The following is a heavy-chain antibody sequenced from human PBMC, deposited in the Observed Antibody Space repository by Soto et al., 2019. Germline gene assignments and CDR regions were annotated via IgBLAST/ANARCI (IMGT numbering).Heavy chain of an antibody. CDR3: VRRHVSATGIDWFDP. D-gene: IGHD6-13*01. V-gene: IGHV1-3*01. J-gene: IGHJ5*02. Sequence: QVQLVQSGTEVKKPGASVKVSCKASGYTFTSYGIHWVRQAPGQRLEWMGWINAANGDTKYSPKYQGRVTNTRDTSSSTAYMELSSLRSEDTAVYYCVRRHVSATGIDWFDPWGQVTLFTVSS. CDR1: GYTFTSYG. CDR2: INAANGDT.